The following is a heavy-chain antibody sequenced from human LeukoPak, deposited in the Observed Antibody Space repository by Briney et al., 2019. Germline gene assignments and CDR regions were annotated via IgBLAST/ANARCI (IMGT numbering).Heavy chain of an antibody. J-gene: IGHJ4*02. CDR2: ISAYNGNT. Sequence: ASVKVSCKASGYTFTSYGISWLRQAPGQGLEWMGWISAYNGNTNYAQKLQGRVTMTTDTSTSTAYMELRSPRSDDTAVYYCARDYDILTGPSRPDYWGQGTLVTVSS. D-gene: IGHD3-9*01. CDR1: GYTFTSYG. V-gene: IGHV1-18*04. CDR3: ARDYDILTGPSRPDY.